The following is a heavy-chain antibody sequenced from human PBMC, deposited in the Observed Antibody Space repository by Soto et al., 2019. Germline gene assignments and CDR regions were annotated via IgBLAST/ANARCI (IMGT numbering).Heavy chain of an antibody. CDR3: ARVVKAGDYGDYGRYYFDY. V-gene: IGHV1-18*04. CDR2: ISAYSGNT. J-gene: IGHJ4*01. CDR1: GYTFTTYG. D-gene: IGHD4-17*01. Sequence: QVQRVQSGAEVKKPGASVKVSCKASGYTFTTYGITWVRQAPGQGLEWMGWISAYSGNTNYAQKLQGRLTVTTDTSTNTAYMDLRSLRSDDTAVYYCARVVKAGDYGDYGRYYFDYWGHGTLGTVSS.